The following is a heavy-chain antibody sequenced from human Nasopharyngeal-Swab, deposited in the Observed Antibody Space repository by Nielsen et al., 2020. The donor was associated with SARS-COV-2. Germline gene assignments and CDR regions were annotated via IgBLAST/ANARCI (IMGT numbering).Heavy chain of an antibody. J-gene: IGHJ2*01. V-gene: IGHV3-21*01. CDR3: AREDGTHDYLWGSYRYSPLYRYFDL. Sequence: GESLKISCAASGFTSSSYSMNWVRQAPGKGLEWVSSISSSSSYIYYADSVKGRFTISRDNAKNSLYLQMNSLRAEDTAVYYCAREDGTHDYLWGSYRYSPLYRYFDLWGRGTLVTVSS. CDR1: GFTSSSYS. CDR2: ISSSSSYI. D-gene: IGHD3-16*02.